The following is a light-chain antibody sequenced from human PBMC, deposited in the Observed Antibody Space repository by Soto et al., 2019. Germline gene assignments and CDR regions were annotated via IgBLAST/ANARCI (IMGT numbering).Light chain of an antibody. V-gene: IGKV2-29*03. CDR1: RSLLHTDGKTY. Sequence: DIGRTQTPLSLSVSPGQPASISCKSSRSLLHTDGKTYLSWYLQKPGQPPQLLIYEVSFLFSGVPDRLTGSGSGTDFTLKISRVEAEDVGIYYCMQAKDLPLTFGGGTTVEI. CDR3: MQAKDLPLT. CDR2: EVS. J-gene: IGKJ4*01.